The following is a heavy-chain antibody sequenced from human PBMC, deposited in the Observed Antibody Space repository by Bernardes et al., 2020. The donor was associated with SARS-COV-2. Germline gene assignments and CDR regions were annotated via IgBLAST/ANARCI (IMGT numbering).Heavy chain of an antibody. CDR2: INPSGGST. J-gene: IGHJ6*02. CDR3: ARDLTTTEEANYYYYYGMDV. D-gene: IGHD4-17*01. CDR1: GYTFTSYY. Sequence: ASVKVSCKASGYTFTSYYMHWVRQAPGQGLEWMGIINPSGGSTSYAQKFQGRVTMTRDTSTSTVYMELSSLRSEDTVVYYCARDLTTTEEANYYYYYGMDVWGQGTTVTVSS. V-gene: IGHV1-46*01.